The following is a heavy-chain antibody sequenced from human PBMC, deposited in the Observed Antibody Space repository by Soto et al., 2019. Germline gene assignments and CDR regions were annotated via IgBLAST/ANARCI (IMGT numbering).Heavy chain of an antibody. CDR3: VKDYRTSSPE. V-gene: IGHV3-23*01. CDR2: ISSSGRST. J-gene: IGHJ4*02. D-gene: IGHD3-16*02. CDR1: GFNFYTYV. Sequence: EVQLLESGGGLVQPGGSLRLSCAASGFNFYTYVMSWVRQAPGKGLEWVSGISSSGRSTYYADSVRGRFTISRDNSKDTLYLQMNSLRADDTAVYFCVKDYRTSSPEWGQGTLVTVSS.